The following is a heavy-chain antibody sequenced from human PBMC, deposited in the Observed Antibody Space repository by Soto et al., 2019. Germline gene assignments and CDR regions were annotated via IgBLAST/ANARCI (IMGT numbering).Heavy chain of an antibody. CDR1: GFIFSNYA. CDR3: ARDLQVAGTEFSWFDP. J-gene: IGHJ5*02. Sequence: PGGSLRLSCAVSGFIFSNYAMTWVRQAPGKGLEWVSYISSSGSTIYYADSVKGRFTISRDNAKNSLYLQMNSLRAEDTAVYYCARDLQVAGTEFSWFDPWGQGTLVTVSS. V-gene: IGHV3-11*01. D-gene: IGHD6-19*01. CDR2: ISSSGSTI.